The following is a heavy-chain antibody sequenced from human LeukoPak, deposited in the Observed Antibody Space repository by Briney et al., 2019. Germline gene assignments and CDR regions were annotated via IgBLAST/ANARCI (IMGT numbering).Heavy chain of an antibody. D-gene: IGHD3-22*01. CDR1: GFTFSSYS. CDR3: ARRSGGYYYTFDY. CDR2: ISGSSGSI. J-gene: IGHJ4*02. Sequence: PGGSLRLSCAASGFTFSSYSFNWVRQAPGRGLEWVSYISGSSGSIYYADSVKGRFTISRDNAENSLYLQMNSLRDEDTAVYYCARRSGGYYYTFDYWGQGTLVTVSS. V-gene: IGHV3-48*02.